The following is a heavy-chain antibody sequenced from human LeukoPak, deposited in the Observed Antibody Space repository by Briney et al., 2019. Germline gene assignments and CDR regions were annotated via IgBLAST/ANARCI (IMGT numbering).Heavy chain of an antibody. V-gene: IGHV3-30*02. CDR1: GFTFSSYG. CDR2: IRYDGSNK. D-gene: IGHD2-2*01. J-gene: IGHJ4*02. Sequence: GGSLRLSSAASGFTFSSYGMHWVRQAPGKGLEWVAFIRYDGSNKYYADSVKGRFTISRDNSKNTLYLQMNSLRAEDTAVYYCAKDGGGYCSSTSCYGPDYWGQGTLVTVSS. CDR3: AKDGGGYCSSTSCYGPDY.